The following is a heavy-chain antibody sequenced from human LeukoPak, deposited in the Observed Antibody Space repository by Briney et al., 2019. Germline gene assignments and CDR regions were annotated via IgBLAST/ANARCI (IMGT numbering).Heavy chain of an antibody. V-gene: IGHV3-23*01. J-gene: IGHJ5*02. D-gene: IGHD3-22*01. Sequence: GGSLRLSCAASGFTFSSYAMSWVRQAPGKGLEWVSAISGSGGSTYYADSVKGRFTISRDNSKNTLYLQMNSLRAEDTAVYYCAKALSSSGYQWKQLWFDPWGQGTLVTVSS. CDR3: AKALSSSGYQWKQLWFDP. CDR2: ISGSGGST. CDR1: GFTFSSYA.